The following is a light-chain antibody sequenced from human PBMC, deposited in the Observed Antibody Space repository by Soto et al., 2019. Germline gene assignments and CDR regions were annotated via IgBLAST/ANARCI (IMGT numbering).Light chain of an antibody. Sequence: QSVLTQPPSVSEAPGQRVTSSCTGSSSNIGAGYDVHWYQQLPGTAPKLLIYGNSNRPSGVPDRFSGSKSGTSASLAITGLQAEDEADYYCQSYDSSLSGSVFGGGTKLTVL. J-gene: IGLJ3*02. CDR3: QSYDSSLSGSV. CDR1: SSNIGAGYD. CDR2: GNS. V-gene: IGLV1-40*01.